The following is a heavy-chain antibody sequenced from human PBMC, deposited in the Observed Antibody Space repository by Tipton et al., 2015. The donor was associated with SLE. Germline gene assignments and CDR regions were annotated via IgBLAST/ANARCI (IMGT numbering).Heavy chain of an antibody. CDR2: INHSGST. J-gene: IGHJ3*02. V-gene: IGHV4-34*01. Sequence: TLSLTCAVYGGSFSGYYWSWIRQPPGKGLEWIGEINHSGSTNYNPSLKSRVTISVDTSKNQFSLKLSSVTAADTAVYYCARVGYCSSTSCYTGAFDIWGQGTMVIVSS. CDR1: GGSFSGYY. CDR3: ARVGYCSSTSCYTGAFDI. D-gene: IGHD2-2*02.